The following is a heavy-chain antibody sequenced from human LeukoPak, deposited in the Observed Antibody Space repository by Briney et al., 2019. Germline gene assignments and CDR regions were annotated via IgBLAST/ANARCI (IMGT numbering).Heavy chain of an antibody. V-gene: IGHV4-59*01. J-gene: IGHJ4*02. D-gene: IGHD6-19*01. Sequence: SETLSLTCTVSGGSISSYCWSWLRQPPGKGLEWIGYIYYSGSTNYNPSLKSRVTISVDTSKNQFSLKLSSVTAADTAVYYCASSFYSSGWYAYWGQGTLVTVSS. CDR3: ASSFYSSGWYAY. CDR2: IYYSGST. CDR1: GGSISSYC.